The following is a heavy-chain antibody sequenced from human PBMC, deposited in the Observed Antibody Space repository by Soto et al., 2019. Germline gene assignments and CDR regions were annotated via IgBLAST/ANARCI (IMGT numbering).Heavy chain of an antibody. CDR1: GGSLSGYY. J-gene: IGHJ4*02. Sequence: SETLSLTCAVYGGSLSGYYWSWIRQPPGKGLEWIGEINHSGSTNYNPSLKSRVTISVDTSKNQFSLKLSSVTAADTAVYYCARGRENGIAAAGTVSGPGYYFVYLGPGTLVAVSS. CDR3: ARGRENGIAAAGTVSGPGYYFVY. D-gene: IGHD6-13*01. V-gene: IGHV4-34*01. CDR2: INHSGST.